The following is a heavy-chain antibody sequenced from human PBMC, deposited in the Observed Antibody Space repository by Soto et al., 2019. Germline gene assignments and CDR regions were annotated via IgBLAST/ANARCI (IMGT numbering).Heavy chain of an antibody. D-gene: IGHD5-12*01. Sequence: QVQLVQSGDEVKKPGASVKVSGKASDYIFVNYGIAWVRQAPGQGLEWMGWISPYTGNTHSASKVQGRLTMTTDTSPSTAYMDLGSLTSDDTAVDYCVRVDNYGTPTPQDVWGQGTTVTVSS. CDR3: VRVDNYGTPTPQDV. CDR1: DYIFVNYG. CDR2: ISPYTGNT. J-gene: IGHJ6*02. V-gene: IGHV1-18*01.